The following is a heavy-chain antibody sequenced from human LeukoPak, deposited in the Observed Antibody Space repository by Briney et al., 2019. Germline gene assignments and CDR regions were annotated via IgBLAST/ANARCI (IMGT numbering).Heavy chain of an antibody. D-gene: IGHD3-22*01. Sequence: GGSLRLSCAASGFSVSSNYINWVRQTPGKGLEWVSEIGFSGGSTYYADSVKGRFTISRDNSKNTLYLQMNSLRADDTALYYCARSRGGYYSDYWGQGTLVTVSS. CDR2: IGFSGGST. J-gene: IGHJ4*02. CDR1: GFSVSSNY. V-gene: IGHV3-23*01. CDR3: ARSRGGYYSDY.